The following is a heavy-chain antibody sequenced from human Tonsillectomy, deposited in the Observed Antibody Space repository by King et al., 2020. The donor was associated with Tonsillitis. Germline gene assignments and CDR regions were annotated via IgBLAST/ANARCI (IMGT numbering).Heavy chain of an antibody. V-gene: IGHV3-15*02. J-gene: IGHJ4*02. CDR2: IKTKVDGGTA. CDR3: TTFPPPDDY. CDR1: GFTFSNAW. Sequence: VQLVESGGTLVKPGGSLRVSCAASGFTFSNAWMSWVRQAPGKGLEWIGRIKTKVDGGTADYAAPVKGRFTISRDDSKNTLYLEMNSLRTEDTAVYYCTTFPPPDDYWGQGTLVTVSS.